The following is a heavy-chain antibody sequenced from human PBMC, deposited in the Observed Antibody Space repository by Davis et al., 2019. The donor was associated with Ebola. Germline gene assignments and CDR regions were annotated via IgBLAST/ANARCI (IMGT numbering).Heavy chain of an antibody. CDR2: ISYDGSNK. Sequence: GESLKISCAASGFTFSSYGMHWVRQAPGKGLEWVAVISYDGSNKYYADSVKGRFTISRDNSKTTLYLQMNSLRAEDTAVYYCARVRSTSCYRSRTLCYYYYGMDVWGQGTTVTVSS. CDR1: GFTFSSYG. CDR3: ARVRSTSCYRSRTLCYYYYGMDV. J-gene: IGHJ6*02. D-gene: IGHD2-2*02. V-gene: IGHV3-30*03.